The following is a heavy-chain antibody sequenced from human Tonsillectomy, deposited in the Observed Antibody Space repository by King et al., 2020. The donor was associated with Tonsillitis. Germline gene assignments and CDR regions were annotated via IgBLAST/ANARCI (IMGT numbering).Heavy chain of an antibody. D-gene: IGHD3-3*01. Sequence: VQLVESGAEVKKPGASVKVSCKASGYTFTGYYMHWVRQAPGQGLEGGGIISPSDGSTTSAQKFQGRVTMTRDTSTSTVYMDLSSLRSEDTAVYYCARDRGYDFWTAYKTFYYFDFWGQGTLVTVSS. CDR2: ISPSDGST. CDR1: GYTFTGYY. V-gene: IGHV1-46*03. J-gene: IGHJ4*02. CDR3: ARDRGYDFWTAYKTFYYFDF.